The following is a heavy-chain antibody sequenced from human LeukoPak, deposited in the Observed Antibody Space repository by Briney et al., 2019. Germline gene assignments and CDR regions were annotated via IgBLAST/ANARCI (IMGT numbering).Heavy chain of an antibody. Sequence: GGSLRLSCAAPGFTFSTYAMNRVRQAPGKGLESVSAISGSGGSTYSVNCVKGRVTISRDKSKNTLHLQMNSLRAEVTGVYHCAKDGHSSCWPLGQIDYWGQGTLVTVSS. V-gene: IGHV3-23*01. J-gene: IGHJ4*02. CDR1: GFTFSTYA. CDR3: AKDGHSSCWPLGQIDY. D-gene: IGHD6-19*01. CDR2: ISGSGGST.